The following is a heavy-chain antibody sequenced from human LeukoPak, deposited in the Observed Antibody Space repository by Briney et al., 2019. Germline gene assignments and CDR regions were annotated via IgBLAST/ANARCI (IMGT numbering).Heavy chain of an antibody. CDR2: IFHSGNT. D-gene: IGHD3-22*01. CDR1: GYSISSGYY. J-gene: IGHJ3*02. V-gene: IGHV4-38-2*02. Sequence: PSETLSLTCTVSGYSISSGYYWGWIRQPPGKGLEWIGSIFHSGNTYSNPSLKSRVTISVDTSKNQFSLKLTSVTAADTAVYYCATRLHYYYDTSPSFFDIWGQGTMVTVSS. CDR3: ATRLHYYYDTSPSFFDI.